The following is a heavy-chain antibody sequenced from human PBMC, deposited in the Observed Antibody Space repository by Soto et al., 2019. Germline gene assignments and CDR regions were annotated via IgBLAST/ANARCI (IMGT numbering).Heavy chain of an antibody. CDR1: GFTFSYYE. J-gene: IGHJ5*02. CDR3: ARDTGRASADL. V-gene: IGHV3-48*03. Sequence: EVQLAESGGDLVQPGGSLRLSCVGSGFTFSYYEMNWVRQAPGKGLERVAFINHTDRLTHYPDSVKGRFTISRDNAQNSLYLEMTSLRVEDTGVYYCARDTGRASADLWGQGTLVTVSS. D-gene: IGHD6-13*01. CDR2: INHTDRLT.